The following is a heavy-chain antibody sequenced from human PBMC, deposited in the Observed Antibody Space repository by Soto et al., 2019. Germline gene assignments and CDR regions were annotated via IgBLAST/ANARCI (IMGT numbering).Heavy chain of an antibody. Sequence: EVQLVESGGGLVQPGKSLRLSCATSGFTFSTYAMNWVRQAPGKGLEWVSSISPRGGSTYYADSVKGRFTISRDNSKKSLYLDMTDLRVEDTATYYCAKTLRGGWGVIPDGADSWGQGTLVAVSS. CDR3: AKTLRGGWGVIPDGADS. CDR1: GFTFSTYA. J-gene: IGHJ4*02. V-gene: IGHV3-23*04. D-gene: IGHD3-10*01. CDR2: ISPRGGST.